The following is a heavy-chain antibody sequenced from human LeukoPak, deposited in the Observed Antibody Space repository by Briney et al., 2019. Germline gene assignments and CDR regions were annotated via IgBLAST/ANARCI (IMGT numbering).Heavy chain of an antibody. V-gene: IGHV4-34*01. CDR2: INHSAST. Sequence: PSETLSPTSLVDGGSPASIYSTCDSQPPGTGLEWIGEINHSASTNYNPSLKSRVTISVDTSKNQFSLKLSSVTAADTAVYYCAREICSAGSCYSRRGRYYFYGMDVWGQGTTVTVSS. D-gene: IGHD2-15*01. J-gene: IGHJ6*02. CDR1: GGSPASIY. CDR3: AREICSAGSCYSRRGRYYFYGMDV.